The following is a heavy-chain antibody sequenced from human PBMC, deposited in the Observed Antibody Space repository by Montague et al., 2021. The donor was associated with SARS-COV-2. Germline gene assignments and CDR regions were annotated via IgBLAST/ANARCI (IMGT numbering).Heavy chain of an antibody. CDR1: GGSISSYY. CDR3: ARGSDGPDAFDI. CDR2: IYYCGST. D-gene: IGHD5-18*01. Sequence: SETLSLTCTVSGGSISSYYWSRIRQPPGKGLEWIGYIYYCGSTNYNPSLKSRVTISPDTSKNQFSLKLNSVTAADTAVYYCARGSDGPDAFDIWGQGTMVTVSS. V-gene: IGHV4-59*01. J-gene: IGHJ3*02.